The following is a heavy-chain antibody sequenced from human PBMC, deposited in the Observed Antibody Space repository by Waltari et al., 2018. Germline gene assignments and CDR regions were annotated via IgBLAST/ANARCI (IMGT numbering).Heavy chain of an antibody. V-gene: IGHV4-39*01. Sequence: QLQLQESGPRLVRPSETLSLICRVSGVSITSNRHYWAWIRQSPGQGLEWIVTVSYSGTTDTSPSLKSRVSVSRDTSKNQVSLILGSVTAADMAVYYCATYIGASVGTAAFDVWGQGTMVTVSS. CDR3: ATYIGASVGTAAFDV. CDR2: VSYSGTT. J-gene: IGHJ3*01. CDR1: GVSITSNRHY. D-gene: IGHD5-12*01.